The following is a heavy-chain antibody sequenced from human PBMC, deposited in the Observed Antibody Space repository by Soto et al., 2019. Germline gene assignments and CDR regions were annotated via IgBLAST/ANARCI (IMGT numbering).Heavy chain of an antibody. CDR3: AALKAAGNLDY. CDR1: GGTFSSYA. D-gene: IGHD6-13*01. V-gene: IGHV1-69*06. CDR2: IIPIFGTA. J-gene: IGHJ4*02. Sequence: SVKVSCKASGGTFSSYAISWVRQAPGQGLEWMGGIIPIFGTANYAQKFQGRVTITADKSTSTAYMELSSLRSEDTAVYYCAALKAAGNLDYWGQGTLVTVSS.